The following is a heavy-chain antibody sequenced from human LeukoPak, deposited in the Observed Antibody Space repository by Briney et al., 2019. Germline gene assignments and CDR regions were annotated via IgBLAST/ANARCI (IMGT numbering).Heavy chain of an antibody. CDR1: GFTVSSNY. V-gene: IGHV3-53*01. J-gene: IGHJ3*01. CDR3: GRDPNGNYIGAFEF. CDR2: QTSNSDHT. D-gene: IGHD1-7*01. Sequence: GGSLRLSCAASGFTVSSNYMSWVRQVPGKGLEWVSSQTSNSDHTSYADSVRGRFTMSRDNSKNTLYLQMNNLRAEDTATYYCGRDPNGNYIGAFEFWGQGTFVTVSS.